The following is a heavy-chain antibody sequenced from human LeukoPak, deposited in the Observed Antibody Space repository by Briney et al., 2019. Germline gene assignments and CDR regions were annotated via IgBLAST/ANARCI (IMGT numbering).Heavy chain of an antibody. CDR2: ISSSSSYI. Sequence: GGSLRLSCAASGFTFSSYSMNWVRQAPGKGLEWVSSISSSSSYIYYADSVKGRFTISRDNAKNSLYLQMNSLRAEDTAGYYCARVMVATINYWGQGTLVTVSS. CDR1: GFTFSSYS. V-gene: IGHV3-21*01. CDR3: ARVMVATINY. D-gene: IGHD5-12*01. J-gene: IGHJ4*02.